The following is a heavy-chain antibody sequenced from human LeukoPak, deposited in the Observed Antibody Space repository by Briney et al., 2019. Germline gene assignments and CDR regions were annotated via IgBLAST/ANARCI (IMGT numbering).Heavy chain of an antibody. CDR3: ARVGRSSSWYPMFDY. D-gene: IGHD6-13*01. V-gene: IGHV3-53*01. CDR2: IYSGGST. J-gene: IGHJ4*02. CDR1: GFTVSSNY. Sequence: GGSLRLSCAASGFTVSSNYMSWVRQAPGKGLEWVSLIYSGGSTYYADSVKGRFTISRDNSKNTLYLQMNSLRAEDTAVYYCARVGRSSSWYPMFDYWGQGTLVTVSS.